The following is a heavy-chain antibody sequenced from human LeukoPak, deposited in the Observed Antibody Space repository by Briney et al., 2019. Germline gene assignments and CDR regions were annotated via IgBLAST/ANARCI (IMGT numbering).Heavy chain of an antibody. Sequence: SETLSLTCAVYGGSFSGYYWSWIRQPPGKGLEWIGEINHSGSTNYNPSLKSRVTISVDTSKNQFSLKLSSVTAADTAVYYCAREWSSSFDYWGQGTLVTVSS. J-gene: IGHJ4*02. CDR3: AREWSSSFDY. CDR1: GGSFSGYY. D-gene: IGHD6-13*01. V-gene: IGHV4-34*01. CDR2: INHSGST.